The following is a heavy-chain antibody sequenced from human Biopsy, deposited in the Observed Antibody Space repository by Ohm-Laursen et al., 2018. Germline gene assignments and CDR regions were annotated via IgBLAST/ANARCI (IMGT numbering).Heavy chain of an antibody. V-gene: IGHV4-59*12. D-gene: IGHD2-2*01. Sequence: SETLSLTCTVSGGSISGYHWSWIRKSPGKGLEWLASISYTGGLPSNPFLNGRATMSLDTSKNQFSLRLIYLTAADTAVYYCARMPHFDYWGQGILVTVSS. CDR2: ISYTGGL. J-gene: IGHJ4*02. CDR3: ARMPHFDY. CDR1: GGSISGYH.